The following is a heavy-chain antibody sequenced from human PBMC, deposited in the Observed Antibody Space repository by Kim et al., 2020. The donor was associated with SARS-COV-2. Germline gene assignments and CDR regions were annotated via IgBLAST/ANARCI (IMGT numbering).Heavy chain of an antibody. D-gene: IGHD3-16*02. Sequence: SETLSLTCAVYGGSFSGYYWSWIRQPPGKGLEWIGEINHSGSTNYNPSLKSRVTISVDTSKNQFSLKLSSVTAADTAVDYCASAYDYIWGRYRYHFDYWG. J-gene: IGHJ4*01. CDR3: ASAYDYIWGRYRYHFDY. CDR1: GGSFSGYY. V-gene: IGHV4-34*01. CDR2: INHSGST.